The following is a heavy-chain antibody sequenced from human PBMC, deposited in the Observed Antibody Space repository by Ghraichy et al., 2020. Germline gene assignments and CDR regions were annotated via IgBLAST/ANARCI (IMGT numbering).Heavy chain of an antibody. CDR3: ARPSTGYVLRLNAFDI. Sequence: SETLSLTCTVSGDSISSGGYYWSWIRQHPGKGLEWIGYIYYSGSTYYNPSLKSRVTISVDTSKNQFSLKLSSVTAADTAVYYCARPSTGYVLRLNAFDIWGQGTMVTVSS. CDR1: GDSISSGGYY. V-gene: IGHV4-31*03. CDR2: IYYSGST. D-gene: IGHD3-9*01. J-gene: IGHJ3*02.